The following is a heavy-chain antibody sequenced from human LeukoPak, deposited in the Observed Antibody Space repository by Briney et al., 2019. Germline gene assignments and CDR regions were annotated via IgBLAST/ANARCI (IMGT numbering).Heavy chain of an antibody. Sequence: PSETLSLTRTVSGGSISITTYYWGWIRQPPGKGLEWIGTIYFSGSTYYNPSPKRRVTISVDTSKNQFSLTISSVTAADTAVYYCANLGYYNYGMDVWGQGTTVTVSS. CDR3: ANLGYYNYGMDV. J-gene: IGHJ6*02. CDR2: IYFSGST. CDR1: GGSISITTYY. V-gene: IGHV4-39*01.